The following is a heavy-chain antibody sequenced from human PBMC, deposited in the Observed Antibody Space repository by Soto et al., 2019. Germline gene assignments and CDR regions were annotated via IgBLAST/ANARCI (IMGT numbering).Heavy chain of an antibody. J-gene: IGHJ5*02. CDR3: ARGRLSLVVQADSPNNWFDP. V-gene: IGHV1-18*04. CDR2: ISAYNGNT. Sequence: GASVKVSCKASGYTFTSYGISWVRQAPGQGLEWMGWISAYNGNTNYAQKLQGRVTMTTDTSTSTAYMELRSLRSDDTAVYYCARGRLSLVVQADSPNNWFDPWGQGTLVTVSS. CDR1: GYTFTSYG. D-gene: IGHD2-2*01.